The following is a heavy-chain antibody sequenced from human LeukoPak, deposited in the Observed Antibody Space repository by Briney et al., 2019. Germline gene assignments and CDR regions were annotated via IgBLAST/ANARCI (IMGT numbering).Heavy chain of an antibody. CDR2: ISSNGGST. Sequence: PGGSLRLSCAASGFTFSSYAMHWVRQAPGTGLEYVSAISSNGGSTYYANSVKGRFTISRDNSKNTLYLQMGSLRAEDMAVYYCATLGYCSSTSCPKGVYWGQGTLVTVSS. V-gene: IGHV3-64*01. CDR1: GFTFSSYA. J-gene: IGHJ4*02. CDR3: ATLGYCSSTSCPKGVY. D-gene: IGHD2-2*01.